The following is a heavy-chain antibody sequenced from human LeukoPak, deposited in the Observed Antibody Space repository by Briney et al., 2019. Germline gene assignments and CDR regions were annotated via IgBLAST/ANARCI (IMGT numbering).Heavy chain of an antibody. CDR1: GFTFDDYA. D-gene: IGHD3-10*01. CDR2: ISWNSGSI. J-gene: IGHJ6*02. V-gene: IGHV3-9*01. CDR3: AKADSGSYPPDYYYGMDV. Sequence: GGSLRLSCAASGFTFDDYAMHWVRQAPGKGLEWVSGISWNSGSIGYADSVKGRFTISRDNAKNSLYLQMNSLRAEDTALYYCAKADSGSYPPDYYYGMDVWGQGTTVTVSS.